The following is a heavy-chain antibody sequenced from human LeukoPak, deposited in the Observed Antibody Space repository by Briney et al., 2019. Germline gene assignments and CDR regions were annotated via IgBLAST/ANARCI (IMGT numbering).Heavy chain of an antibody. CDR1: GFTFSSYW. Sequence: GGSLRLSCAASGFTFSSYWMHWVRQAPGKGLVWVSRINSDGSSTSYADSVKGRFTISRDNAKNTLYLQMNSLRAEDTAVYYCAREREVGATYYFDYWGQGTLVTVSS. D-gene: IGHD1-26*01. J-gene: IGHJ4*02. CDR2: INSDGSST. CDR3: AREREVGATYYFDY. V-gene: IGHV3-74*01.